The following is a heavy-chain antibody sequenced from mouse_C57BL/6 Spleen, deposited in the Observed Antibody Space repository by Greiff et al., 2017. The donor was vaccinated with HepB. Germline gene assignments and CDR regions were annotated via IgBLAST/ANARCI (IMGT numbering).Heavy chain of an antibody. CDR2: IDPNSGGT. CDR3: AREGITTVVATEDFDY. J-gene: IGHJ2*01. Sequence: VQLQESGAELVKPGASVKLSCKASGYTFTSYWMHWVKQRPGRGLEWIGRIDPNSGGTKYNEKFKSKATLTVDKPSSTAYMQLSSLTSEDSAVYYCAREGITTVVATEDFDYWGQGTTLTVSS. D-gene: IGHD1-1*01. V-gene: IGHV1-72*01. CDR1: GYTFTSYW.